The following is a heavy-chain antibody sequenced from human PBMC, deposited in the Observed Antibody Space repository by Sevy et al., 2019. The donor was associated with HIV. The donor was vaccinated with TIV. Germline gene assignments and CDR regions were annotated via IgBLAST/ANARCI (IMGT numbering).Heavy chain of an antibody. Sequence: GGYLRLSCAASGFTFSSHAMHWVRQAPGKGLDWVAVISSDGNSQYSADSVKGRFTISRDNSKNTLYLHMDSLRVEDTAVHYCARDLISGSYSQSLDYWGQGTLVTVSS. CDR2: ISSDGNSQ. J-gene: IGHJ4*02. CDR3: ARDLISGSYSQSLDY. CDR1: GFTFSSHA. D-gene: IGHD1-26*01. V-gene: IGHV3-30*04.